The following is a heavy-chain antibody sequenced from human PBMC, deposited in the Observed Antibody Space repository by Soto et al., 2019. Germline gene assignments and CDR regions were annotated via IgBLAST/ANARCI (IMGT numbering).Heavy chain of an antibody. D-gene: IGHD6-13*01. J-gene: IGHJ4*02. CDR3: AALGRGSSCRQCYFDY. CDR2: IIPIFGTA. V-gene: IGHV1-69*01. Sequence: QVQLVQSWAEVKKTGSSVKVSCNASGGTFSSYAISWVRQAPGLGLECMVGIIPIFGTANYAQKFQGRVTITVNESTSTAKMELSSLRSEERAVYDDAALGRGSSCRQCYFDYWFQGPVLTPSS. CDR1: GGTFSSYA.